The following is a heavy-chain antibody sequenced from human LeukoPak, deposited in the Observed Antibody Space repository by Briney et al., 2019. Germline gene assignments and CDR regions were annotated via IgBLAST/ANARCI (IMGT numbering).Heavy chain of an antibody. CDR2: ISSISTYI. V-gene: IGHV3-21*04. CDR3: AREYGDY. CDR1: GFTFSSYS. Sequence: GGSLRLSCAASGFTFSSYSINWVRQAPGKGLEWVSSISSISTYIYYADSVKGRFIISRDNSKNTLYLQMNSLRAEDTAVYYCAREYGDYWGQGTLVAVSS. J-gene: IGHJ4*02. D-gene: IGHD4-17*01.